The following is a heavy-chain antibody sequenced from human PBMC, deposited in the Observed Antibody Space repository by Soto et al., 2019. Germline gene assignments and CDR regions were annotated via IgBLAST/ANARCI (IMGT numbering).Heavy chain of an antibody. V-gene: IGHV4-31*03. D-gene: IGHD5-12*01. J-gene: IGHJ4*02. CDR1: GGSISSGGYY. CDR2: IYYSGST. CDR3: ARGRLQLMDFDY. Sequence: SETLSLTCTVSGGSISSGGYYWSWIRQHPGKGLEWIGYIYYSGSTYYNPSLKSRVTISVDTSKNQFSLKLSSVTAADTAVYYCARGRLQLMDFDYWGQGNLVTVSS.